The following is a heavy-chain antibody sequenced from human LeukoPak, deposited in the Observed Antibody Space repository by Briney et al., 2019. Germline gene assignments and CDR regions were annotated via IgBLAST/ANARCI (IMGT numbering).Heavy chain of an antibody. V-gene: IGHV1-2*02. CDR2: INPNSGGT. J-gene: IGHJ6*02. CDR1: GYTFTGYY. D-gene: IGHD4-17*01. Sequence: ASVKVSCKASGYTFTGYYMHWVRQAPGQGLEWMGWINPNSGGTNYAQKFQGRVTMTRDTSISTAYMELSRLRSDDTAVYYCARDTSYGDHYYYYYGMDVWGQGTTVTVSS. CDR3: ARDTSYGDHYYYYYGMDV.